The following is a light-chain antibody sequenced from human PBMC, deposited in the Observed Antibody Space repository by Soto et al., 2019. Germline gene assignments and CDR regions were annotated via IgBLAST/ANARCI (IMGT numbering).Light chain of an antibody. CDR1: SSNIGAGYD. CDR3: QSYDSSQDAA. CDR2: GNN. Sequence: QSVLTQPPSVSGAPGQRVTISCTGSSSNIGAGYDVHWYQQLPGTAPKLLIYGNNNRPSGVPDRFSGSKSGTSASLAITGLQAEDEADYYCQSYDSSQDAAFGGGTQLTVL. J-gene: IGLJ2*01. V-gene: IGLV1-40*01.